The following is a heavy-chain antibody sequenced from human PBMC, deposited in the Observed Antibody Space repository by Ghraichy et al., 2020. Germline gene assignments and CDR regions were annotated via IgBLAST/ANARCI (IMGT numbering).Heavy chain of an antibody. CDR3: ARDRDGSGRYGFDI. D-gene: IGHD3-10*01. CDR2: ISSSGTST. Sequence: GGSLRLSCGASGFSFSAYSMNWVRQAPGKGLEWVSYISSSGTSTYYADSVKGRFTISRDNAKNSLYLQMSSLRDEDTAVYYCARDRDGSGRYGFDIWGQGTMGPVSS. V-gene: IGHV3-48*02. CDR1: GFSFSAYS. J-gene: IGHJ3*02.